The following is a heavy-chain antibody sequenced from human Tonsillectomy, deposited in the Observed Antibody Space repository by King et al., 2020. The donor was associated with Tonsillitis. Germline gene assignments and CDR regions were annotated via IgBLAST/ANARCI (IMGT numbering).Heavy chain of an antibody. V-gene: IGHV3-11*05. CDR1: GFTFSDYY. CDR3: ARVAARHTPFDY. CDR2: ISSSSSYT. Sequence: VQLVESGGGLVKPGGSLRLSCVASGFTFSDYYMSWIRQAPGKGLEWVSYISSSSSYTNYADSVKGRFTISRDNAKNSLYLQMNSLRAEDTAVYYCARVAARHTPFDYWGQGTLVTVSS. D-gene: IGHD6-6*01. J-gene: IGHJ4*02.